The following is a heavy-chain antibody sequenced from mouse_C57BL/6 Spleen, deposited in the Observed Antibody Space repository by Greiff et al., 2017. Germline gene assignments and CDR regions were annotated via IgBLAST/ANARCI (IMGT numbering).Heavy chain of an antibody. CDR1: GYTFTSYW. CDR3: ARGGDVRWYFAV. Sequence: QVQLQQPGAELVKPGASVKMSCKASGYTFTSYWITWVKQRPGQGLEWIGDIYPGSGSTNYNEKFKSKATLTVDTASSSAYMQLSSLTSEDSAVYDCARGGDVRWYFAVWGTGTTVTVSS. CDR2: IYPGSGST. J-gene: IGHJ1*03. V-gene: IGHV1-55*01. D-gene: IGHD3-3*01.